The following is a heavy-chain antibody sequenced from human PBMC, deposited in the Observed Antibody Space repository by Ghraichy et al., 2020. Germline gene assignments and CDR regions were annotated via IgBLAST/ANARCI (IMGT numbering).Heavy chain of an antibody. V-gene: IGHV3-7*01. CDR3: ARVGSYYYDSSGYQSFDY. CDR1: GFTFSSYW. Sequence: GESLNISCAASGFTFSSYWMSWVRQAPGKGLEWVANIKQDGSEKYYVDSVKGRFTISRDNAKNSLYLQMNSLRAEDTAVYYCARVGSYYYDSSGYQSFDYWGQGTLVTVSS. J-gene: IGHJ4*02. CDR2: IKQDGSEK. D-gene: IGHD3-22*01.